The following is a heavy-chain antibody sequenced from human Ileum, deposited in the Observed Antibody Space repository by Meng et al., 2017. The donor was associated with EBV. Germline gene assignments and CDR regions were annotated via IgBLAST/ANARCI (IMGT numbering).Heavy chain of an antibody. CDR2: ITSDGSST. D-gene: IGHD5-24*01. J-gene: IGHJ4*02. CDR1: GCTFSDYW. V-gene: IGHV3-74*01. CDR3: ATVRDGYPRLFDY. Sequence: VHLVESGGGLVQPGGSLRLSCAASGCTFSDYWMHWVRQAPGKGLVWVSHITSDGSSTNYADSVKGRFTISRDNAKNTLYLQMNSLRAEDAAVYYCATVRDGYPRLFDYWGQGTLVTVSS.